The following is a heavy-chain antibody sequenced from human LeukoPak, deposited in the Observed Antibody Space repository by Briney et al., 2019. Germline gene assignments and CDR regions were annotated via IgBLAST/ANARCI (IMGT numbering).Heavy chain of an antibody. Sequence: AASGFTFSSYSMNWVRQAPVKGLEWVSSISSSSSYIYYADSVKGRSTISRDTAKNSLYLQMNSLRAEDTAVYYCARGHPDYGDYVSCFDFWGQGALVTVSS. D-gene: IGHD4-17*01. V-gene: IGHV3-21*01. CDR2: ISSSSSYI. J-gene: IGHJ4*02. CDR1: GFTFSSYS. CDR3: ARGHPDYGDYVSCFDF.